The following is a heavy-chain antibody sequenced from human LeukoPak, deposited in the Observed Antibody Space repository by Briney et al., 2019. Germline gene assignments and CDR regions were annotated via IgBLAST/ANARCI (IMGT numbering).Heavy chain of an antibody. D-gene: IGHD4-11*01. J-gene: IGHJ4*02. V-gene: IGHV6-1*01. Sequence: SQTLSLTCAISGDSVSSSSAAWAWIRQSPSGGLEWLGRTYYRSKWYNDYALFVRSRITINPDTSKNQFSLQLYSVTPEDTAVYFCARGNTVTGYYFDYWGQGTLVTVSS. CDR3: ARGNTVTGYYFDY. CDR2: TYYRSKWYN. CDR1: GDSVSSSSAA.